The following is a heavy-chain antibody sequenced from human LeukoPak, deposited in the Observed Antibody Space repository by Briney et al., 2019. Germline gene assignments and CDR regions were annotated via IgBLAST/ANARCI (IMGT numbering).Heavy chain of an antibody. CDR2: IIGYNGNT. V-gene: IGHV1-8*01. CDR3: ARAGGYCGRISCPYYFDY. J-gene: IGHJ4*02. CDR1: GYTFSNYY. Sequence: ASVKVSCKASGYTFSNYYITWVRQAPGQGLEWMGWIIGYNGNTNYAQKFQGTVTMTRNTSISTAYMELSSLRSEDTAVYYCARAGGYCGRISCPYYFDYWGQGSLVAVSS. D-gene: IGHD5-12*01.